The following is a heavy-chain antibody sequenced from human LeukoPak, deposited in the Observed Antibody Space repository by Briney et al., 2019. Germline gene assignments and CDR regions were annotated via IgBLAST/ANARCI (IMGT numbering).Heavy chain of an antibody. CDR1: GITLSNYG. Sequence: PGGSLRLSCAVSGITLSNYGMSWVRQAPGKGLEWVANIKQDGSEKYYVDSVKGRSTISRDNAKNSLYLQMNSLRAEDTAVYYCARETNYGSGYGMDVWGQGTTVTVSS. D-gene: IGHD3-10*01. V-gene: IGHV3-7*01. CDR3: ARETNYGSGYGMDV. J-gene: IGHJ6*02. CDR2: IKQDGSEK.